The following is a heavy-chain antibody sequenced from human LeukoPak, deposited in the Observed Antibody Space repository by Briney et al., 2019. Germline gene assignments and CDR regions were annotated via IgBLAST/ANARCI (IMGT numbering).Heavy chain of an antibody. CDR3: ATLWELAL. D-gene: IGHD1-26*01. CDR2: INPSGGST. Sequence: ASVKVSCKASGYTFTSYYMHWVRQAPGQGLEWMGIINPSGGSTSYAQKFQGRVTMTRDTSISTAYMELSRLRSDDTAVYYCATLWELALWGQGTLVTVSS. CDR1: GYTFTSYY. J-gene: IGHJ4*02. V-gene: IGHV1-46*01.